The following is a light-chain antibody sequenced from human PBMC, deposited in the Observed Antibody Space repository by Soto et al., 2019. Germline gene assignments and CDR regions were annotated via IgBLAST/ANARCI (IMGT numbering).Light chain of an antibody. CDR3: QSYDRSLSASVV. V-gene: IGLV1-40*01. CDR1: SSTIGPGYD. J-gene: IGLJ2*01. CDR2: GDS. Sequence: QLVLTQPPSVSGAPGQRVIISCTGSSSTIGPGYDVHWYQQLPGTAPKLLIYGDSHRPSGVHDRFSGSKSGTSASLAITGLQAEDEADDYCQSYDRSLSASVVFGGGTQLTVL.